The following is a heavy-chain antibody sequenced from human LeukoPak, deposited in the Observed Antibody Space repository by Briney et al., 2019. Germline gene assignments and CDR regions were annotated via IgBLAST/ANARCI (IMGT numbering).Heavy chain of an antibody. J-gene: IGHJ5*02. CDR1: GFTVSTNY. V-gene: IGHV3-66*01. Sequence: GGSLRLSCVASGFTVSTNYMSWVRQTPGKGLEWVSVIQTGGNTFHADSVKGRFTISRDTSKNTVNLQMNSLRGEDTAVYYCARVDGYYGSGSWFAPWGQGTQVTVSS. D-gene: IGHD3-10*01. CDR3: ARVDGYYGSGSWFAP. CDR2: IQTGGNT.